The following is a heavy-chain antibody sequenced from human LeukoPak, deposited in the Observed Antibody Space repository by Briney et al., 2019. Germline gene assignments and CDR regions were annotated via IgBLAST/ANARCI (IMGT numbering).Heavy chain of an antibody. CDR1: GFTFSDYY. Sequence: PGGSLRLSCAASGFTFSDYYMSWIRQAPGKGLEWVSYISSSGSTIYYADSVKGRFTISRDNSKNTLYLQMNSLRAEDTAVYYCAKGPSNDFWSGYYTGIGYWGQGTLVTVSS. D-gene: IGHD3-3*01. J-gene: IGHJ4*02. CDR3: AKGPSNDFWSGYYTGIGY. V-gene: IGHV3-11*04. CDR2: ISSSGSTI.